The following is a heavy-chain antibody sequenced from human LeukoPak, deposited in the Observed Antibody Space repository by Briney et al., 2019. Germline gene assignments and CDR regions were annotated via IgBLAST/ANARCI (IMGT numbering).Heavy chain of an antibody. Sequence: ASVKVSCKASGYTFTSYAMNWVRQAPGQGLEWMGWINTNTGNPTYAQGFTGRFVFSLDTSVSTAYLQISSLKAEDTAVYYCARFIAAAGYYYYYMDVWGKGTTVTVSS. CDR3: ARFIAAAGYYYYYMDV. D-gene: IGHD6-13*01. CDR1: GYTFTSYA. CDR2: INTNTGNP. V-gene: IGHV7-4-1*02. J-gene: IGHJ6*03.